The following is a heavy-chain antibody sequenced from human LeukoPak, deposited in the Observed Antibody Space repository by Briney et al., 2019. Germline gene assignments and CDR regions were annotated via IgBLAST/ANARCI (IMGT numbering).Heavy chain of an antibody. J-gene: IGHJ5*02. CDR3: AKGNWNDD. Sequence: AGCMRLSCAAPGFTFTDSDTSWVRQALGNGLEWVSGISGSGDRTYNADSVKGRFTISRDNSKNTLYLQMNSLRAEDTAVYYCAKGNWNDDWGQGTPVTVSS. CDR1: GFTFTDSD. CDR2: ISGSGDRT. V-gene: IGHV3-23*01.